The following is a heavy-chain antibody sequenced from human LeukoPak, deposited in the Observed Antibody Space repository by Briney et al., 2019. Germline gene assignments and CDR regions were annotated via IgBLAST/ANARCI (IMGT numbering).Heavy chain of an antibody. CDR3: VRDCYITSCSLFDH. V-gene: IGHV3-7*01. CDR2: IKQDGSEK. J-gene: IGHJ4*02. D-gene: IGHD2-2*01. CDR1: GFTFSISW. Sequence: PGGSLRLSCAASGFTFSISWMSWVRQTPGKGLEWVANIKQDGSEKYYVDSVKGRFTISRDNAKNTLLLQMNSLRAEDTAVYYCVRDCYITSCSLFDHWGQGILVTVST.